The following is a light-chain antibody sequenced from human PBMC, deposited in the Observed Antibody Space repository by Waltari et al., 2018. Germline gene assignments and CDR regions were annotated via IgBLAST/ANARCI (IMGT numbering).Light chain of an antibody. CDR1: QSISSW. J-gene: IGKJ3*01. V-gene: IGKV1-5*03. Sequence: DIQMTQSPATLSASVGDRVTISCRASQSISSWLAWYQQKPGKAPKILIFKASFLESGVPSRFSGSGSGTDFTLTISSLQPEDFATYYCQQSYSTPRTFGPGTKVDMK. CDR3: QQSYSTPRT. CDR2: KAS.